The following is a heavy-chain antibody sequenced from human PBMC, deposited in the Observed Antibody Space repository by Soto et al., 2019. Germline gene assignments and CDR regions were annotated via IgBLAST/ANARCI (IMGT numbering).Heavy chain of an antibody. CDR2: IYSSGTA. D-gene: IGHD3-10*01. Sequence: QVQLQESGPGLVKPSQTLSLTCTVSGGSISSGDYYWSWIRQPPGKGLEWIGYIYSSGTAYYNPTLKSRVTISRDTSKKQFALRLSSVTAADTAVYYCAKVDIMLRGVIDYWGQGTLVTVSS. J-gene: IGHJ4*02. CDR1: GGSISSGDYY. CDR3: AKVDIMLRGVIDY. V-gene: IGHV4-30-4*01.